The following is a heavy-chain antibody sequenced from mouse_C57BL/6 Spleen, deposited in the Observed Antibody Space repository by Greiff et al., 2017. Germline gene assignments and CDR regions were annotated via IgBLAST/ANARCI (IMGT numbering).Heavy chain of an antibody. V-gene: IGHV1-15*01. CDR1: GYTFTDYE. CDR3: TRWRNYFDY. Sequence: QVQLQQSGAELVRPGASVTLSCKASGYTFTDYEMHWVKQTPVHGLEWIGAIDPETGGTAYNQKFKGKAILTADKSSSTAYMELRSLTSEDSAVYYCTRWRNYFDYWGQGTTLTVSS. J-gene: IGHJ2*01. CDR2: IDPETGGT.